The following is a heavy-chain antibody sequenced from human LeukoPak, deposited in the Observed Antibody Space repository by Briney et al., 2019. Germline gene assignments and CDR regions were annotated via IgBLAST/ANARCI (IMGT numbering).Heavy chain of an antibody. CDR1: GFTFSSYS. CDR2: ISSSSGYI. J-gene: IGHJ3*02. V-gene: IGHV3-21*01. Sequence: GGSLRLSCAASGFTFSSYSMNWVRQAPGKGLEWVSSISSSSGYIYYADSVKGRFTLSRDNAKNSLYLQMNSLRAEDTAVYYCARDRHSSTYDAFDIWGQGTMVTVSS. CDR3: ARDRHSSTYDAFDI. D-gene: IGHD6-13*01.